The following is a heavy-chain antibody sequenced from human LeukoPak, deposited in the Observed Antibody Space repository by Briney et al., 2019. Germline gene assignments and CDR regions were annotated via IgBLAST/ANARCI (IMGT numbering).Heavy chain of an antibody. CDR1: GGSFSGYY. V-gene: IGHV3-33*08. J-gene: IGHJ4*02. D-gene: IGHD7-27*01. CDR2: IWHDGSSK. Sequence: LSLTCAVYGGSFSGYYWSWIRQPPGKGLEWVAVIWHDGSSKYYADSVKGRFTISRDNSKNTLYLQMSSLRDDDTAVYYCVREGPGDRRQFDYWGQGTLVTVSA. CDR3: VREGPGDRRQFDY.